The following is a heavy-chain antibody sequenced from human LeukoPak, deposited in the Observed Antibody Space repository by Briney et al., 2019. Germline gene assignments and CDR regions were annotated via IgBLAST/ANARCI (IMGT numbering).Heavy chain of an antibody. D-gene: IGHD3-22*01. CDR3: VRDISGYYFDY. CDR2: ISGSSIYT. V-gene: IGHV3-21*05. CDR1: EFTFSAYS. Sequence: GGSLRLSCAASEFTFSAYSMNWVRQAPGNGLEWVSYISGSSIYTRYADSVNGRFTISRDNAKNSLYLHMNSLRAEDTALYYCVRDISGYYFDYWGQGTLVTVSS. J-gene: IGHJ4*02.